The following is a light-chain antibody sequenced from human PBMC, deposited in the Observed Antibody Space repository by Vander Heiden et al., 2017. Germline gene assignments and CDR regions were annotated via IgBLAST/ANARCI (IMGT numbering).Light chain of an antibody. V-gene: IGKV2-28*01. CDR2: LGS. Sequence: DIVMTQSPLSLPVTPGEPASISCRSSQSLLHSNGYNYLDWYLQKPGQSPQLLIYLGSNRASGVPDRISGSGSGTDFTLKISRVEAEDVGVYNCMQALQTPRAFGQGTKVEIK. J-gene: IGKJ1*01. CDR1: QSLLHSNGYNY. CDR3: MQALQTPRA.